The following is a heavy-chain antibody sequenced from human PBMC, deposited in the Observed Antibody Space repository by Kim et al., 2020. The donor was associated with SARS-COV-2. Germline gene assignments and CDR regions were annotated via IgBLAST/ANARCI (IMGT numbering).Heavy chain of an antibody. CDR3: ARGLRFLGWLDY. V-gene: IGHV4-30-2*05. Sequence: YYNTSLKRRVTISGETSKNQFSLKLSSVPAAETAVYYCARGLRFLGWLDYWGQGTLVTVSS. J-gene: IGHJ4*02. D-gene: IGHD3-3*01.